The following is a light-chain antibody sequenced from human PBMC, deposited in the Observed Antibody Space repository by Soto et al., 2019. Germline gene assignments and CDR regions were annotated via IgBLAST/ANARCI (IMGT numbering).Light chain of an antibody. CDR1: SSNIGNNY. Sequence: QLVLTQPPSVSATPGQKVTISCSGSSSNIGNNYVSWYQQFPGAAPKLLIYDNYWRPSGIPDRFSASKSGTSATLGITGRQTWDEADYYCATWDSSLSAVFVGGGTKVTVL. V-gene: IGLV1-51*01. CDR3: ATWDSSLSAVF. CDR2: DNY. J-gene: IGLJ2*01.